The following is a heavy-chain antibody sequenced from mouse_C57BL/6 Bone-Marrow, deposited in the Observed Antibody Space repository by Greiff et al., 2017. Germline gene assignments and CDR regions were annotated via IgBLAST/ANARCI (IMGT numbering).Heavy chain of an antibody. J-gene: IGHJ3*01. CDR1: GFTFSSYA. Sequence: EVKLVESGEGLVKPGGSLKLSCAASGFTFSSYAMSWVRQTPEKRLEWVAYISSGGDYIYYADTVKGRFTISRDNARNPLYLQMSRLKSEDTAMYYCTREGVFYYDYDEGFAYWGQGTLVTVSA. V-gene: IGHV5-9-1*02. CDR2: ISSGGDYI. D-gene: IGHD2-4*01. CDR3: TREGVFYYDYDEGFAY.